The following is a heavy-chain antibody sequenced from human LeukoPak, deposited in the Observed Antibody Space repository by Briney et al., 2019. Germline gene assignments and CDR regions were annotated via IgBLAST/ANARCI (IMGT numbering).Heavy chain of an antibody. CDR1: GFTFSSYE. J-gene: IGHJ4*02. Sequence: GGSLRLSCAASGFTFSSYEMNWVRQAPGKGLEWVSGINWNGGSTGYADSVKGRFTISRDNAKNSLYLQMNSLRAEDTALYYCAGGWYKLYYFDYWGQGTLVTVSS. CDR3: AGGWYKLYYFDY. CDR2: INWNGGST. V-gene: IGHV3-20*04. D-gene: IGHD6-19*01.